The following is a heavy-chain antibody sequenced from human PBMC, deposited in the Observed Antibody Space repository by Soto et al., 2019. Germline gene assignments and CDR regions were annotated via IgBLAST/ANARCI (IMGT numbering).Heavy chain of an antibody. CDR2: ITKNGRNK. J-gene: IGHJ4*02. Sequence: QVQLVESGGGVFQPGGSLRLSCAASGFTFSNFGMHWVRQAPGKGLEWVADITKNGRNKDYADSVKGRLAISRDNSKNTLELQMNSLRVEDTAMYYCGRCNGDDCHSPFDYWGQGTLVTVSS. D-gene: IGHD2-8*01. V-gene: IGHV3-30*03. CDR1: GFTFSNFG. CDR3: GRCNGDDCHSPFDY.